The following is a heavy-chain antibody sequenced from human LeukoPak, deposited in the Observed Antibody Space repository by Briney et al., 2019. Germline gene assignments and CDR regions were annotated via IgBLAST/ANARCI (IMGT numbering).Heavy chain of an antibody. V-gene: IGHV3-7*01. J-gene: IGHJ4*02. Sequence: GGSLRLSCAASGFTFRTHWMSWVRQAPGKGLEWVANINQDGTEKYYVDSVKGRFTISRDNAKNSLYLQMNSLRAEDTAVYYCARENYGDYVVFDYWGQGTLVTVSS. CDR3: ARENYGDYVVFDY. CDR1: GFTFRTHW. CDR2: INQDGTEK. D-gene: IGHD4-17*01.